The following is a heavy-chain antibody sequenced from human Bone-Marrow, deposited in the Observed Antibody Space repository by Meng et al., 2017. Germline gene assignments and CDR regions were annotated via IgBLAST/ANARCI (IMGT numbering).Heavy chain of an antibody. D-gene: IGHD3-9*01. CDR2: IFYSGST. Sequence: QPQLQESGPGLVKPSETLSPTCTVSGGSSSGSSSYYWAWVRQPPGKGLEWVGSIFYSGSTYYNRSLKGRVTISADTSKNQFSLKLSSVTAADTAVFYCARHFESPSFETWGQGILVTVSS. CDR3: ARHFESPSFET. J-gene: IGHJ5*02. V-gene: IGHV4-39*01. CDR1: GGSSSGSSSYY.